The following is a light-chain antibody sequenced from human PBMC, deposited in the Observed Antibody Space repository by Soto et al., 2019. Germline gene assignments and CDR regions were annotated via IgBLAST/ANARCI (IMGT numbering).Light chain of an antibody. CDR1: QDISNY. CDR3: QQLNSYPLT. CDR2: AAS. V-gene: IGKV1-9*01. J-gene: IGKJ4*01. Sequence: DIQMTQSPSSVSASVGDRVTITCQASQDISNYLNWYQQKPGKAPKLLIYAASTLQSGVPSRFSGSGSGTDFTLTISSLQPEDFATYYCQQLNSYPLTFGGGTKVDIK.